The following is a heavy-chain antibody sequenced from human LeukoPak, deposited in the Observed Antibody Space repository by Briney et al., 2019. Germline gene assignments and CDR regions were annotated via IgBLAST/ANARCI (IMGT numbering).Heavy chain of an antibody. J-gene: IGHJ5*02. CDR2: IYPGDSDT. D-gene: IGHD6-19*01. CDR3: ARLKSSGWGSGHDWFDP. CDR1: GYSFTSYW. V-gene: IGHV5-51*01. Sequence: GESLKIPCKGSGYSFTSYWIGWVRQMPGKGLEWMGIIYPGDSDTRYSPSFQGQVTISADKSISTAYLQWSSLKASDTAMYYCARLKSSGWGSGHDWFDPWGQGTLVTVSS.